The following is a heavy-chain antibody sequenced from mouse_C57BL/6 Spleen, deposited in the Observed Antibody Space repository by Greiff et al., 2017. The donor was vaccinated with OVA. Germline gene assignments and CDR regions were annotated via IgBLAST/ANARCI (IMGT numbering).Heavy chain of an antibody. D-gene: IGHD2-5*01. CDR2: FHPYNEDT. Sequence: QVQLQQSGAELVKPGASVKMSCKASGYTFSTYPLEWMKQNHGKSLEWIGTFHPYNEDTKYNEKFKGKATFTVEKSSSTVYLELSRLTSDDSAVYYCARSYYSNYISPMDYWGQGTSVTVSS. CDR3: ARSYYSNYISPMDY. V-gene: IGHV1-47*01. J-gene: IGHJ4*01. CDR1: GYTFSTYP.